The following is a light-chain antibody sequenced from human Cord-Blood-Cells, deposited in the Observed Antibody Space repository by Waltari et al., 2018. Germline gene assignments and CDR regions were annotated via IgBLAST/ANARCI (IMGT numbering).Light chain of an antibody. CDR2: EVS. CDR1: SSDVGGYNY. V-gene: IGLV2-8*01. CDR3: SSYAGSNRV. J-gene: IGLJ2*01. Sequence: PPSASGSPGQSVTISCTGTSSDVGGYNYVSWYQQHPGKAPKLMIYEVSKRPSGVPDRFSGSKSGNTASLTVSGLQAEDEADYYCSSYAGSNRVFGGGTKLTVL.